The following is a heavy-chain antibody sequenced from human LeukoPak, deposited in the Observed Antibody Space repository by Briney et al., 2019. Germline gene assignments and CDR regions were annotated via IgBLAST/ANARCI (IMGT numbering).Heavy chain of an antibody. D-gene: IGHD6-13*01. CDR1: GFTFSSYS. Sequence: GGSLRLSCAASGFTFSSYSMNWVRQAPGKGLEWVSSISSSSSYIYYADSVKGRFTTSRDNAKNSLYLQMNSLRAEDTAVYYCARDLGIAAAGTSSDWGQGTLVTVSS. V-gene: IGHV3-21*01. CDR3: ARDLGIAAAGTSSD. J-gene: IGHJ4*02. CDR2: ISSSSSYI.